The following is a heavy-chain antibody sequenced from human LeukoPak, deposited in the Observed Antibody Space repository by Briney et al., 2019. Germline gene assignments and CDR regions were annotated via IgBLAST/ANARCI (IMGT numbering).Heavy chain of an antibody. J-gene: IGHJ5*02. CDR3: ARGDVNCSGGSCYFGYNWFDP. D-gene: IGHD2-15*01. V-gene: IGHV1-2*02. CDR2: INPNSGGT. Sequence: GSVKVSCKASRYTFTGYFSHGVRQAAGQGGEWMGGINPNSGGTNYAQKIQGRVTMTRDTSISTAYMELSRLRPDDTAVYYCARGDVNCSGGSCYFGYNWFDPWGQGTLVTVSS. CDR1: RYTFTGYF.